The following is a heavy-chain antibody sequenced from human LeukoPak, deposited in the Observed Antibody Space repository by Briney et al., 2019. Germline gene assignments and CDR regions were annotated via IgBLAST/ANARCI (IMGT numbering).Heavy chain of an antibody. CDR3: ARDISLTADYCFDY. J-gene: IGHJ4*02. CDR1: GFTFSNYA. CDR2: ISSDATDK. V-gene: IGHV3-30*04. Sequence: PGGSLRLSCAASGFTFSNYAMHWVRQAPGKGLEWVAVISSDATDKYCADSVKGRFTISRDNSKNSLFLQMNSLRAEDTAVYYCARDISLTADYCFDYWGQGTLVTVSS. D-gene: IGHD4/OR15-4a*01.